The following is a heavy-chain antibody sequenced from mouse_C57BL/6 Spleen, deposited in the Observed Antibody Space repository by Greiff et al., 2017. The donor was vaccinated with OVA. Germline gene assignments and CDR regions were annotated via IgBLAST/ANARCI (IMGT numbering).Heavy chain of an antibody. CDR3: TRLGGGYYAMDY. CDR2: IAPETGGT. Sequence: VKLQQSGAELVRPGASVTLSCKASGYTFTDYEMHWVKQTPVHGLEWIGAIAPETGGTAYNQKFKGKAILTADKSSSTAYMELRSLTSEDSAVYCCTRLGGGYYAMDYWGQGTSVTVSS. D-gene: IGHD1-1*02. J-gene: IGHJ4*01. V-gene: IGHV1-15*01. CDR1: GYTFTDYE.